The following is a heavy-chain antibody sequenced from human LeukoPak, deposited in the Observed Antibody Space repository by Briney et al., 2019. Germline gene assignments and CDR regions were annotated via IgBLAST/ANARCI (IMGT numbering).Heavy chain of an antibody. V-gene: IGHV4-39*01. CDR1: GGSIRSSYYY. Sequence: SETLSLTCTVSGGSIRSSYYYWGWNRQPPGKGLEWIGSIYDSGSTYYNPSLKSRVTISVDTSKNQFSLKLSSVTAADTALYYCASDKGYSNNYFDYWGQGTLVTVSS. J-gene: IGHJ4*01. CDR2: IYDSGST. CDR3: ASDKGYSNNYFDY. D-gene: IGHD6-13*01.